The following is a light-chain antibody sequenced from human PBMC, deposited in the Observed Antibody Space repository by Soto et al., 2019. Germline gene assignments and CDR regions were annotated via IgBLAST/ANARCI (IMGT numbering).Light chain of an antibody. CDR3: SSYAGSNNLYVV. J-gene: IGLJ2*01. CDR2: EVS. CDR1: SSDVGGYNY. V-gene: IGLV2-8*01. Sequence: QSAMTQPPSASGSPGQSVTISCTETSSDVGGYNYVSWYQQHPGKAPKLMIYEVSKRPSGVPDRFSGSKSGNTASLTVSGLQAEDEADYYCSSYAGSNNLYVVFGGGTKVTVL.